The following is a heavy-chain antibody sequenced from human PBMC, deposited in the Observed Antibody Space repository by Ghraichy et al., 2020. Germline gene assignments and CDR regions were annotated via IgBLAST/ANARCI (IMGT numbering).Heavy chain of an antibody. D-gene: IGHD6-19*01. CDR3: ARHVPNSSGWYYYGMDV. V-gene: IGHV4-39*01. CDR1: GGSISSSTYY. Sequence: SETLSLTCTVSGGSISSSTYYWGWIRQPPGKGLEWIGSIDYSGSTYYNPSLKSRVTISADTSKNQFSLKLSSVTAADTAVYYCARHVPNSSGWYYYGMDVWCQGTMVTVSS. CDR2: IDYSGST. J-gene: IGHJ6*02.